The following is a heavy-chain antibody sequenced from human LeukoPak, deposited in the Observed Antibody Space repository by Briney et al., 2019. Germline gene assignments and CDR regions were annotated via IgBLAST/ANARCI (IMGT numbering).Heavy chain of an antibody. V-gene: IGHV3-74*01. CDR2: INSDGSST. D-gene: IGHD4-17*01. CDR3: ARAVEYGDYGSLGY. Sequence: PGGSLRLSCAASGFTFSSYWMHWVRQAPGKGLVWVSRINSDGSSTSYADSVKGRFTISRDNAKNTLYLQMNSLRAEDTAVYYCARAVEYGDYGSLGYWGQGTLVTVSS. CDR1: GFTFSSYW. J-gene: IGHJ4*02.